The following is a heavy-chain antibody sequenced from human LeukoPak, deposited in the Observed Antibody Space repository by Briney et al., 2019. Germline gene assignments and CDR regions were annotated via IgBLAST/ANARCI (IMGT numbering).Heavy chain of an antibody. Sequence: PSETLSLTCAVYGASFSGYYWSWIRQPPGKGLEWIGEINHSGSTNYNPSLKSRVTISVDTSKNQFSLKLSSVTAADTAVYYCARELMVVVVNWFDPWGQGTLVTVSS. J-gene: IGHJ5*02. V-gene: IGHV4-34*01. D-gene: IGHD3-22*01. CDR2: INHSGST. CDR1: GASFSGYY. CDR3: ARELMVVVVNWFDP.